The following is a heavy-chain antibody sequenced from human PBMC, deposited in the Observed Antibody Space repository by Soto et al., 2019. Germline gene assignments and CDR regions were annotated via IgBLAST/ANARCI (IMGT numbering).Heavy chain of an antibody. Sequence: GGSLRLSCAASGFTFSSYDMHWVRQATGKGLEWVSAIGTAGDTYYPGSVKGRFTISRENAKNSLYLQMNSLRAEDTAVYYCARVRVRGAPLDVWGQGTTVTVSS. J-gene: IGHJ6*02. CDR1: GFTFSSYD. D-gene: IGHD3-10*01. V-gene: IGHV3-13*01. CDR2: IGTAGDT. CDR3: ARVRVRGAPLDV.